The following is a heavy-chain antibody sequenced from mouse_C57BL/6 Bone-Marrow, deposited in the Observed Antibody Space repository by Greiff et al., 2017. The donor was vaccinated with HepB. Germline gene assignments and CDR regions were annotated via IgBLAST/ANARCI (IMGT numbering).Heavy chain of an antibody. J-gene: IGHJ3*01. CDR3: AREAYGSSFAY. CDR1: GYTFTDYY. D-gene: IGHD1-1*01. CDR2: INPNNGGT. Sequence: VQLQQSGPELVKPGASVKISCKASGYTFTDYYMNWVKQSHGKSLEWIGDINPNNGGTSYNQKFKGKATLTVDKSSSTAYMERRSLTSEDSAVYYCAREAYGSSFAYWGQGTLVTVSA. V-gene: IGHV1-26*01.